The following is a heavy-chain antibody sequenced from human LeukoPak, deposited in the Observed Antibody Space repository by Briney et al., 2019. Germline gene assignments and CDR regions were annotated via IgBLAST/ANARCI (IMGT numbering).Heavy chain of an antibody. V-gene: IGHV1-58*02. CDR3: AAARYCSGGSCYSADFDY. CDR2: IVVGSGNT. D-gene: IGHD2-15*01. J-gene: IGHJ4*02. CDR1: GFTFTSSA. Sequence: ASVKVSCKASGFTFTSSAMQWVRQARGQRLEWIGWIVVGSGNTNYAQKFQERVTITRDMSTSTAYMELSSLRSEDTAVYYCAAARYCSGGSCYSADFDYWGQGTLVTVSS.